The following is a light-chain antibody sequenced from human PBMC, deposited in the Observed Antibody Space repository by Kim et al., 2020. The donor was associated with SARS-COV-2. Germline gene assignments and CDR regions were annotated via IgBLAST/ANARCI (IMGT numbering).Light chain of an antibody. Sequence: SVGDSVTIPCRASQSISTHVHWYQQKPGQAPALLIYAASTLQDGVPSRFIGGGSGTYFTLTISGLQPEDFATYYCQQTYTSLHITFGQGTRLEIK. CDR1: QSISTH. CDR3: QQTYTSLHIT. J-gene: IGKJ5*01. V-gene: IGKV1-39*01. CDR2: AAS.